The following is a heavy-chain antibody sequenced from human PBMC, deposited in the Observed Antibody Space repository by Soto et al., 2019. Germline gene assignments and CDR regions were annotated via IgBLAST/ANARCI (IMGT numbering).Heavy chain of an antibody. CDR3: ARGGYRLQLLGSFGY. CDR2: IYYNGTT. D-gene: IGHD5-12*01. Sequence: PSETLSLTCTVSGGSISSPNFYWSWIRQHPGKGLEWIGHIYYNGTTYYNPTLKSRVSISVDTSKNQFSLKLSSVTAADTAVYYCARGGYRLQLLGSFGYWGQGTLVT. CDR1: GGSISSPNFY. V-gene: IGHV4-31*03. J-gene: IGHJ4*02.